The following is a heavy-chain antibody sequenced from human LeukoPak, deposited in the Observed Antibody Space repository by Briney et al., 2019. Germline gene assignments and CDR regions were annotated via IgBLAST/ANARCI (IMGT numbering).Heavy chain of an antibody. Sequence: ASGTVCFSASASTFTFCYMRWVRHAHGQGLEWMGIINPSGGSTSYAQKFQGRVTMARDMSTSTVYMELSCLRSEDTAVYYCARDSAGATRGFDYWGQGTLSPSPQ. V-gene: IGHV1-46*01. CDR2: INPSGGST. CDR3: ARDSAGATRGFDY. D-gene: IGHD1-26*01. CDR1: ASTFTFCY. J-gene: IGHJ4*02.